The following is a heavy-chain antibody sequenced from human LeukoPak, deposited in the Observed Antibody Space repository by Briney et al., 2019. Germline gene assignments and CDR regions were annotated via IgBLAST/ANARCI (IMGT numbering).Heavy chain of an antibody. V-gene: IGHV3-66*04. CDR2: IYSGGNT. CDR1: GFIANNYY. D-gene: IGHD2-15*01. J-gene: IGHJ3*01. CDR3: ARHSDTPNYPDSDAFDL. Sequence: GGSLRLSCAASGFIANNYYMFWVRQAPGTGLEWVSVIYSGGNTYYADSVKGRFAISRDNSKNTLYLQMNSLRAEDTAVYFCARHSDTPNYPDSDAFDLWGQGTMVTVSS.